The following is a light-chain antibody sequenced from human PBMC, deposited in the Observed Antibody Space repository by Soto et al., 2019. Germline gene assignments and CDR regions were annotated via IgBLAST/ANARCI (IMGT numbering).Light chain of an antibody. J-gene: IGKJ3*01. Sequence: DIQLTQSPSFLSASIGDGVTITCRASQGISNYLAWYQQKPGKAPKLLIFAASTLQSGVPSRFSGSGSGTEFTLTISSLQPEDFATYWCQQVNSSPFTFGPGTKVDIK. CDR2: AAS. V-gene: IGKV1-9*01. CDR1: QGISNY. CDR3: QQVNSSPFT.